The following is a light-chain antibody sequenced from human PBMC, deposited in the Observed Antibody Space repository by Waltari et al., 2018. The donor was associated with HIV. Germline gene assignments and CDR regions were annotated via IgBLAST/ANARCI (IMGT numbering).Light chain of an antibody. V-gene: IGKV3-11*01. CDR2: DAS. Sequence: EIVLTQSPATLSLSPGERATLSCRASQSVSSYLAWYQQKPGQAPRLLIYDASNRATGIPARFSGSGSGTDFTLTTSSLEPEDFAVYYCQQRSNWPPSWTFGQGTKVEIK. CDR1: QSVSSY. J-gene: IGKJ1*01. CDR3: QQRSNWPPSWT.